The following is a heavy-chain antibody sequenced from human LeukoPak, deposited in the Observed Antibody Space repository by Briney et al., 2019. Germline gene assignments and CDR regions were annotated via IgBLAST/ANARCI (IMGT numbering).Heavy chain of an antibody. CDR2: VYYSGST. CDR3: ARNWYGSSWSEQIYYFDY. CDR1: GGSITSTTDY. D-gene: IGHD6-13*01. J-gene: IGHJ4*02. V-gene: IGHV4-39*07. Sequence: SETLSLTCTVSGGSITSTTDYWGWIRQPPGKGLEWIGNVYYSGSTYYNPSLKSRITISVDTSKNQFSLKLSSVTAADTAVYYCARNWYGSSWSEQIYYFDYWGQGTLVTVSS.